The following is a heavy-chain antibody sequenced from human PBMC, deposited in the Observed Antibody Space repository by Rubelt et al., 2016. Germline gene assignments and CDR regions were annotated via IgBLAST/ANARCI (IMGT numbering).Heavy chain of an antibody. CDR2: INHSGST. J-gene: IGHJ3*02. Sequence: QLQLQESGPGLVKPSETLSLTCTVSGGSISSSSYYWGWIRQPPGKGLEWIGEINHSGSTNSNPSLKGRVTIAVDTSKNQFSLKLSSVTAADTAVYYCARAGYSSGWYSPPAFDIWGQGTMVTVSS. CDR1: GGSISSSSYY. V-gene: IGHV4-39*07. CDR3: ARAGYSSGWYSPPAFDI. D-gene: IGHD6-19*01.